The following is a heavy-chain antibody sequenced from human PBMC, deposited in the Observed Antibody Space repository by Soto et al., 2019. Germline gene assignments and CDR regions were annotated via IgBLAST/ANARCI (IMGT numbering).Heavy chain of an antibody. D-gene: IGHD3-16*01. Sequence: PGESLKISCKGSGYSFTSYWIGWVRQMPGKGLEWMGIIYPGDSDTRYSPSFQGQVTISADKSISTAYLQWSSLKASDTAMYYCARLPTRGRYYYYGMDVWGQGTTVTVS. CDR3: ARLPTRGRYYYYGMDV. J-gene: IGHJ6*02. CDR1: GYSFTSYW. V-gene: IGHV5-51*01. CDR2: IYPGDSDT.